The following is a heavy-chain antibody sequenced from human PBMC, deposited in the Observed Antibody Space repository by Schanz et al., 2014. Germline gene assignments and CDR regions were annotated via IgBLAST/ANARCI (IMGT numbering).Heavy chain of an antibody. V-gene: IGHV3-NL1*01. CDR3: AKSYDTSGYSGFDY. CDR1: GFTFSNYG. CDR2: IYSGGST. Sequence: QVQLVESGGGVVQPGRSLRLSCAASGFTFSNYGLHWVRQAPGKGLEWVTVIYSGGSTFYTDSVKGRFTTSRDNSKNTMYLQMNSLRAEDTAVYFCAKSYDTSGYSGFDYWGQGTLVTVSS. D-gene: IGHD3-22*01. J-gene: IGHJ4*02.